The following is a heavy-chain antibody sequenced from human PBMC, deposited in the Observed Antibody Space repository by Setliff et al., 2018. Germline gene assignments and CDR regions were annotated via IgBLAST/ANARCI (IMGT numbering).Heavy chain of an antibody. CDR1: GYSFSNYW. CDR2: IFPGDSET. Sequence: PGESLKISCQASGYSFSNYWIAWVRQVPGKGLEWMGIIFPGDSETKYSPSFQGQVTISADKSTTTAHLQWSSLKASDTATYYCATNGYSGYDHAFDIWGQGTLVTVS. D-gene: IGHD5-12*01. V-gene: IGHV5-51*01. CDR3: ATNGYSGYDHAFDI. J-gene: IGHJ3*02.